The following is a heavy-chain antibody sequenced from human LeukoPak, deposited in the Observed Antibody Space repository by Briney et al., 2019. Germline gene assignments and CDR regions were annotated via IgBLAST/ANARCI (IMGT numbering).Heavy chain of an antibody. J-gene: IGHJ4*02. Sequence: GGSLRLSCAASGFTFDDYAMHWVRQAPGKGLEWVSGINWNSGSIGYADSVKGRFTISRGNAKNSLYLQMNSLRAEDTALYYCAKDTGYYYDSSGYFPYWGQGTLVTVSS. CDR2: INWNSGSI. D-gene: IGHD3-22*01. CDR1: GFTFDDYA. CDR3: AKDTGYYYDSSGYFPY. V-gene: IGHV3-9*01.